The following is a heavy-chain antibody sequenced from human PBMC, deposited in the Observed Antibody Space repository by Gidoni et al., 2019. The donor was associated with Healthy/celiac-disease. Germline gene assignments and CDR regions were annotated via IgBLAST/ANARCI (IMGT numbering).Heavy chain of an antibody. CDR2: IKQDGSEK. J-gene: IGHJ6*02. D-gene: IGHD1-26*01. Sequence: EVQLVESGGGLVQPGGSLRLSCVASGFTFSTYWMSWVRQAPGKGLEWVTNIKQDGSEKYYVDSVKGRFTISRDNAKNSLYLQMISLTAEDTAVYYCARASGGPEYYYYGMDVWGQGTKVTVSS. CDR3: ARASGGPEYYYYGMDV. V-gene: IGHV3-7*01. CDR1: GFTFSTYW.